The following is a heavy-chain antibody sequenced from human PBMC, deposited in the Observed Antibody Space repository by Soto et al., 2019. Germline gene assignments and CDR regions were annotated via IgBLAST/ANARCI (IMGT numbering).Heavy chain of an antibody. CDR1: GGTFSSYA. CDR3: ARGTEEIVPTHYYYYGMDV. CDR2: IIPIFGTA. D-gene: IGHD5-12*01. Sequence: QVQLVQSGAEVKKPGSSVKVSCKASGGTFSSYAISWVRQAPGQGLEWMGGIIPIFGTANYAQKFQGRVTKTADEXXSXAXXELRSLRSEDTAVYDCARGTEEIVPTHYYYYGMDVWGQGPTVNVAS. J-gene: IGHJ6*02. V-gene: IGHV1-69*12.